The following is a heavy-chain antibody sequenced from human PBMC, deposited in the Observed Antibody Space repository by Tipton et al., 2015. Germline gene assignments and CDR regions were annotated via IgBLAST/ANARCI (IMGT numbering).Heavy chain of an antibody. Sequence: SLRLSCAASGFSFSKYGMSWVRQAPGKGLEWVSAITVSGVDTYYADSVKGRFTISRDNSKNTLYVQMDSPRPDDTAVYYCAKERGDYWTQFDYWGQGTLVTVSS. V-gene: IGHV3-23*01. J-gene: IGHJ4*02. D-gene: IGHD3-3*01. CDR1: GFSFSKYG. CDR2: ITVSGVDT. CDR3: AKERGDYWTQFDY.